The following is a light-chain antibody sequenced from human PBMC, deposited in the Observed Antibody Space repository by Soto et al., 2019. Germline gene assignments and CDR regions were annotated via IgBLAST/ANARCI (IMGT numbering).Light chain of an antibody. CDR1: QSDSSN. CDR3: LQYNDWPET. Sequence: EIVMTQSPATLSVSPGERVTLSCSATQSDSSNLAWYQQKPGQAPRLLIYDASTRATGIPARFGGSGSGTEFTLTISSLQFEDFAIYYCLQYNDWPETFGQGTKVEIK. CDR2: DAS. V-gene: IGKV3-15*01. J-gene: IGKJ1*01.